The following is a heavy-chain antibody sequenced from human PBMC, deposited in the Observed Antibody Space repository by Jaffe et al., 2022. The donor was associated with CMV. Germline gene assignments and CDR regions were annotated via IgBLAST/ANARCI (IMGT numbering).Heavy chain of an antibody. J-gene: IGHJ4*02. CDR3: ARIGYSSSSQDY. D-gene: IGHD6-6*01. Sequence: EVQLVESGGTLVQPGGSLRLSCGASGFTFSNYWMSWIRQAPGKGLEWVANIKEDGSVKYYGDSVKGRFTISRDNAKNSVFLQMNSLRDEDTAMYYCARIGYSSSSQDYWGQGTLVTVSS. V-gene: IGHV3-7*03. CDR1: GFTFSNYW. CDR2: IKEDGSVK.